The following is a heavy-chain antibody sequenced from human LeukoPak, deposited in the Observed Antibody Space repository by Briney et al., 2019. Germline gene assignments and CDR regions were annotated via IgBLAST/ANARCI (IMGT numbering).Heavy chain of an antibody. D-gene: IGHD3-3*01. Sequence: PSETLSLTCAVSGGSISSGGYSWSWLRQPPGKGLEWIGYIYHSGSTYYNPSLKSRVTISVDRSKNQFSLKLSSVTAADTAVYYCARGGDFGVVNNWFDPWGQGTLVTVSS. V-gene: IGHV4-30-2*01. J-gene: IGHJ5*02. CDR1: GGSISSGGYS. CDR3: ARGGDFGVVNNWFDP. CDR2: IYHSGST.